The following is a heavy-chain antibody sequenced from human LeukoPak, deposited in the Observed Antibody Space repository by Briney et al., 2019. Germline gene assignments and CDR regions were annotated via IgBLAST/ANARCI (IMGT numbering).Heavy chain of an antibody. CDR2: IYTSGST. CDR1: GGSISSYY. V-gene: IGHV4-4*07. Sequence: PSETLSLTCTVSGGSISSYYWSWIRQPAGKGLEWIGRIYTSGSTNYNPSLKSRVTMSVDTSKNQFSLKLSSVTAADTAVYYCARDTHGGYYYYYYMDVWGKGTTVTVSS. D-gene: IGHD3-16*01. J-gene: IGHJ6*03. CDR3: ARDTHGGYYYYYYMDV.